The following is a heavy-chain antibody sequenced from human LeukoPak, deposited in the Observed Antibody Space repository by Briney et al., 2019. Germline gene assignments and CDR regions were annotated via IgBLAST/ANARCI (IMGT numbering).Heavy chain of an antibody. V-gene: IGHV1-46*01. J-gene: IGHJ4*02. CDR2: INPSGGST. CDR1: GYTFTSYY. CDR3: ARGLSYDSSGYYYDSKYYFDY. Sequence: GASVKVSCKASGYTFTSYYMHWVRQAPGQGLEWMGIINPSGGSTSYAQRFQGRVTMTRDMSTSTVYMELSSLRSEDTAVSYCARGLSYDSSGYYYDSKYYFDYWGQETLVTVSS. D-gene: IGHD3-22*01.